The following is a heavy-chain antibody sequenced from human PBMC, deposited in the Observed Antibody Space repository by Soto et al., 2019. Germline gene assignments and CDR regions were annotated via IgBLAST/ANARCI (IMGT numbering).Heavy chain of an antibody. CDR2: IGSKGETYAT. CDR3: SRDDSDWFFN. V-gene: IGHV3-73*01. J-gene: IGHJ4*01. D-gene: IGHD3-9*01. CDR1: GFTFGASA. Sequence: GGSLRLSCAASGFTFGASALRWVRQASGKGLEWLGRIGSKGETYATTYAASVKGRFTMSRDDSKKTAYLQMNDLESEYTAVYYCSRDDSDWFFNWGRGTLVTVSS.